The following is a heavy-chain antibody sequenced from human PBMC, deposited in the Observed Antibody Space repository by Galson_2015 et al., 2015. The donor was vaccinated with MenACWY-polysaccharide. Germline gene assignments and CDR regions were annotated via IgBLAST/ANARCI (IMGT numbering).Heavy chain of an antibody. CDR2: IHPNSGGT. D-gene: IGHD2-8*01. V-gene: IGHV1-2*02. Sequence: SVKVSCKASGYTFSGYHIHWVRQAPGQGLEWMGWIHPNSGGTNHAQKFQGRVTMTRDTSVSTVYMELNSLRSDDTAVYHCRRGVYATRIGSYWAQGTLVSVSS. J-gene: IGHJ1*01. CDR3: RRGVYATRIGSY. CDR1: GYTFSGYH.